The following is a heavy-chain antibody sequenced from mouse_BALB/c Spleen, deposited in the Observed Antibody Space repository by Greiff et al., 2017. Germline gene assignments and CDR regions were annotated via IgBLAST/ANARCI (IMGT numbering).Heavy chain of an antibody. V-gene: IGHV1-63*02. Sequence: VQRVESGAELVRPGTSVKISCKASGYTFTNYWLGWVKQRPGHGLEWIGDIYPGGGYTNYNEKFKGKATLTADTSSSTTYMQLSSLTSEDSAVYFYARRNYRYDGFAYWGQGTLVTVSA. CDR1: GYTFTNYW. J-gene: IGHJ3*01. D-gene: IGHD2-14*01. CDR2: IYPGGGYT. CDR3: ARRNYRYDGFAY.